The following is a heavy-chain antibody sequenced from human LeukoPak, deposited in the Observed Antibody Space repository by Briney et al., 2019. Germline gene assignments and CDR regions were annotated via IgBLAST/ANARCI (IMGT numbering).Heavy chain of an antibody. Sequence: GGSLRLSCAASGFTFSSYAMHWVRQAPGKGLEWVAVISYDGSNKYYADSVKGRFTISRDNSKNTLYLQMNSLRAEDTAVYYCARDVIVVVITNWFDPWGQGTLVTVSS. CDR3: ARDVIVVVITNWFDP. J-gene: IGHJ5*02. D-gene: IGHD3-22*01. CDR1: GFTFSSYA. V-gene: IGHV3-30-3*01. CDR2: ISYDGSNK.